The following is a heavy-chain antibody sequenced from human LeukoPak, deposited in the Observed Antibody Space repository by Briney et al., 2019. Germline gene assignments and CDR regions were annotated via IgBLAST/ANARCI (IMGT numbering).Heavy chain of an antibody. Sequence: GGSLRLSCAASGLTFSSYGMHWVRQAPGKGLEWVAVISYDGSNKYYADSVKGRFTISRDNSKNTLYLHMNSLRAEDTAVYYCAKGGYSGSYWFDYWGQGTLVTVSS. D-gene: IGHD1-26*01. CDR2: ISYDGSNK. V-gene: IGHV3-30*18. CDR3: AKGGYSGSYWFDY. J-gene: IGHJ4*02. CDR1: GLTFSSYG.